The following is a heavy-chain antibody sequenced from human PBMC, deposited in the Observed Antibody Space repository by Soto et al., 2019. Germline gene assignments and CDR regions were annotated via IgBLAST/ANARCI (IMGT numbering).Heavy chain of an antibody. CDR2: IVVGSGNT. V-gene: IGHV1-58*01. J-gene: IGHJ6*02. D-gene: IGHD2-2*02. CDR3: AANLVGYCSSTSCYKPYYYYYGMDV. Sequence: ASVKVSCKASGFTFTSSAVQWVRQARGQRLEWIGWIVVGSGNTNYAQKFQERVTITRDMSTSTAYMELSSLRSEDTAVYYCAANLVGYCSSTSCYKPYYYYYGMDVWGQGTTVTVYS. CDR1: GFTFTSSA.